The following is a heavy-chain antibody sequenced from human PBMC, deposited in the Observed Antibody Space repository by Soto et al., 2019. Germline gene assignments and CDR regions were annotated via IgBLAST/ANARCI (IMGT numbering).Heavy chain of an antibody. J-gene: IGHJ6*02. CDR2: IIPIFGTA. CDR1: GGTFSSYA. Sequence: QVQLVQSGAEVQKPGSSVKVSCKASGGTFSSYAISWVRQAPGQGLEWMGGIIPIFGTANYAQKFQGRVTITADESTSPAYMELSSLRSEDTAVYYCARHVPAAGYYYGRDVWGQGTRVTVSS. V-gene: IGHV1-69*12. CDR3: ARHVPAAGYYYGRDV. D-gene: IGHD2-2*01.